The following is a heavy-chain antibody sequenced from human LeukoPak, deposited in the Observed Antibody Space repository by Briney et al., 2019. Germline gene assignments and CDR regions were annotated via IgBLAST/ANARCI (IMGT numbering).Heavy chain of an antibody. CDR3: ARAPTVLVGYCSSSSCQADY. D-gene: IGHD2-2*01. CDR1: GFTVSSNY. J-gene: IGHJ4*02. CDR2: ISGDSRYI. V-gene: IGHV3-21*01. Sequence: GGSLRLSCAASGFTVSSNYMSWVRQAPGKGLEWVSVISGDSRYIYYADSVRGRFTISRDNAENSLYLQMHSLRVEDTAVYYCARAPTVLVGYCSSSSCQADYWGQGTLVTVSS.